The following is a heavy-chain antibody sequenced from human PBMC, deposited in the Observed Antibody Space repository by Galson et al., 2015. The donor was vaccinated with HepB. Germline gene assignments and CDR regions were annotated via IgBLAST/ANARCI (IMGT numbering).Heavy chain of an antibody. J-gene: IGHJ6*02. V-gene: IGHV3-7*01. CDR1: GFTFSSYW. CDR3: AREGITMVRGVITTYYYYGMDV. Sequence: SLRLSCATSGFTFSSYWVSWVRQAPGKGLEWVANIKQDGSEKYYVDSVKGRFTISRDNAKNSLYLQMNSLRAEDTAVYYCAREGITMVRGVITTYYYYGMDVWGQGTTVTVSS. D-gene: IGHD3-10*01. CDR2: IKQDGSEK.